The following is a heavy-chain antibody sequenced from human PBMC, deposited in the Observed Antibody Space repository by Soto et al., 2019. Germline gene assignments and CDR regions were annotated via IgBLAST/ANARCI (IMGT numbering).Heavy chain of an antibody. D-gene: IGHD1-26*01. CDR1: GFTFSSYA. CDR3: AKWLRSGSYYCDY. CDR2: VDSSGRT. J-gene: IGHJ4*02. V-gene: IGHV3-23*01. Sequence: PGGSLRLSCAASGFTFSSYAMSWVRQAPGKGPEWVSLVDSSGRTHYTDSVKGRFTVSRDNSENTVYLQMNSLRAEDTAVYYCAKWLRSGSYYCDYWGQGTLVTVSS.